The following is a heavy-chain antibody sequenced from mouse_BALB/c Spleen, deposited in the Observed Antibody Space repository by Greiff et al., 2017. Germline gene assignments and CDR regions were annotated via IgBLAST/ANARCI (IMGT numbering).Heavy chain of an antibody. J-gene: IGHJ2*01. V-gene: IGHV1-66*01. CDR2: IFPGSGNT. D-gene: IGHD2-1*01. CDR1: GYSFTSYY. Sequence: QVQLQQSGPELVKPGASVKISCKASGYSFTSYYIHWVKQRPGQGLEWIGWIFPGSGNTKYNEKFKGKATLTADTSSSTAYMQLSSLTSEDSAVYFCARRGGNYGDYWGQGTTLTVSS. CDR3: ARRGGNYGDY.